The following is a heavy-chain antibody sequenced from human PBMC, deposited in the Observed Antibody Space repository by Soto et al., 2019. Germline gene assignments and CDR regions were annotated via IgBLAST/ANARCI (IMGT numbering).Heavy chain of an antibody. Sequence: QLVQSGAEVKKPGESLKISCKGFGYSFSIYWIAWVRQMPGKGLEWMGVIHPGDSETRYSPSFQGQITISADRSVTTAYLRWDSLKASDTAIYYCARPMAPSSGWTYGMDVWGQGTTVTVSS. CDR2: IHPGDSET. CDR1: GYSFSIYW. V-gene: IGHV5-51*01. J-gene: IGHJ6*02. D-gene: IGHD6-19*01. CDR3: ARPMAPSSGWTYGMDV.